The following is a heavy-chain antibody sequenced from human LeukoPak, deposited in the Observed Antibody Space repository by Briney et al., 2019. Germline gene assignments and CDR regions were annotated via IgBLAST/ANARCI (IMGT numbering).Heavy chain of an antibody. CDR3: ARATEFATGMDV. CDR1: GFTFSDYY. J-gene: IGHJ6*02. Sequence: GGSLRLSCEASGFTFSDYYMSWIRQAPGKGLEWVSYISSSGSTIYYADSVKGRFTISRDNAKNSLYLRMNSLRAEDTAVYYCARATEFATGMDVWGQGTTVTVSS. CDR2: ISSSGSTI. D-gene: IGHD5-24*01. V-gene: IGHV3-11*01.